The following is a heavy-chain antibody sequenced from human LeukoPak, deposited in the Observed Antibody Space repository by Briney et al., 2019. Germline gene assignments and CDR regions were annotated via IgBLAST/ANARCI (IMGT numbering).Heavy chain of an antibody. D-gene: IGHD5-12*01. J-gene: IGHJ4*02. Sequence: PGGSLRLSCAASGFTFSDYYMSWIRQAPGKGLEWDSYISSSGSTIYYADSVKGRFTISRDNAKNSLYLQMNSLRAEDTAVYYCARVSGYHWESFYDYWGQGTLVTVSS. CDR1: GFTFSDYY. V-gene: IGHV3-11*01. CDR3: ARVSGYHWESFYDY. CDR2: ISSSGSTI.